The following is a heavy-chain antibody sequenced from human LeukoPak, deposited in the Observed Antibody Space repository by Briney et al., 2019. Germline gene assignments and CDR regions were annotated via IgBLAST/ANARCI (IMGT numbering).Heavy chain of an antibody. V-gene: IGHV3-33*01. Sequence: PGRSLRLSCAASGFTFSSYGMHWVRQAPGKGLEWVAVIWYDGSNKYYADSVKGRFTISRDNSKNTLYLQMNSLSAEDTAVYYCARDIGGYNWFDPWGQGTLVTVSS. CDR3: ARDIGGYNWFDP. CDR1: GFTFSSYG. CDR2: IWYDGSNK. D-gene: IGHD3-10*01. J-gene: IGHJ5*02.